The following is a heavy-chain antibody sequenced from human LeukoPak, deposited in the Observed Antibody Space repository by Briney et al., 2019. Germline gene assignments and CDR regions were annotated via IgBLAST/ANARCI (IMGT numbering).Heavy chain of an antibody. V-gene: IGHV3-23*01. CDR2: ISGSGDRT. CDR3: GKRELWHGSGEDA. J-gene: IGHJ6*02. D-gene: IGHD3-10*01. CDR1: GFTFSSYA. Sequence: GGSLRLSCAASGFTFSSYAMSWVRQAPGKGLGWVSAISGSGDRTYYAESVKGRFSISRDNSKNTLYLQMHSLRAEDTAVYYCGKRELWHGSGEDAWGQGTTVTVSS.